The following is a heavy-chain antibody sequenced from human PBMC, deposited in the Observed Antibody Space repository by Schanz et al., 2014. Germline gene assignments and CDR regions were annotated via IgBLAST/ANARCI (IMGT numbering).Heavy chain of an antibody. D-gene: IGHD5-12*01. CDR2: INGYNGHT. CDR1: GYTFSSYC. CDR3: ARDFSAYVGNYFDY. J-gene: IGHJ4*02. Sequence: QVQLVQSGAEVKKPGASVKVSCKASGYTFSSYCITWVRQAPGQGLEWMGWINGYNGHTLYAQKFQGRVTMTTDTSTSTSYMELTSLRFDDTAVYYCARDFSAYVGNYFDYWGQGTLVTVSS. V-gene: IGHV1-18*01.